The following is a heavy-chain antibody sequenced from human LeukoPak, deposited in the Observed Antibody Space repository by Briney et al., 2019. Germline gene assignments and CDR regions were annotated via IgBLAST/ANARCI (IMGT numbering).Heavy chain of an antibody. Sequence: KSSETLSLTCTVSGGSISSYYWSWIRQPPGKGLEWIGYIYYSGSTNYNPSLKSRVTISVDTSKNQFSLKLSSVTAADTAVYYCARDPDYGGNSGLDIWGQGTMVTVSS. V-gene: IGHV4-59*01. J-gene: IGHJ3*02. CDR3: ARDPDYGGNSGLDI. D-gene: IGHD4-23*01. CDR1: GGSISSYY. CDR2: IYYSGST.